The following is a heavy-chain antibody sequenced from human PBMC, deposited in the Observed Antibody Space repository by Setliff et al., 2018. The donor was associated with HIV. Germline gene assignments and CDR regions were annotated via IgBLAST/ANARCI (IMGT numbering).Heavy chain of an antibody. J-gene: IGHJ3*02. V-gene: IGHV4-39*02. CDR1: GGSISSSSDY. CDR2: IYSSGTT. Sequence: LSLTCTVSGGSISSSSDYWGWIRQPPGKRLEWLASIYSSGTTSYNPSLSSRLTISVDTSKNQVSLRLSSVTAADTGVYFCAREKRGYSYAKEAFDIWGHGTMVTVSS. D-gene: IGHD5-18*01. CDR3: AREKRGYSYAKEAFDI.